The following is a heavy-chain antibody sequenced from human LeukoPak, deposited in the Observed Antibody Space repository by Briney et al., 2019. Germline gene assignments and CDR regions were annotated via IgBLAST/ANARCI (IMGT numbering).Heavy chain of an antibody. CDR2: IRYDGSNK. V-gene: IGHV3-30*02. CDR1: GFTFSSYV. CDR3: ARVGGTSDLYYFDY. D-gene: IGHD3-16*01. Sequence: GGSLRLSCAASGFTFSSYVMHWVRQAPGKGLEWVAFIRYDGSNKYFADSVKGRFTISRDNAKNSLYLQMNSLRAEDTAVYYCARVGGTSDLYYFDYWGQGTLVTVSS. J-gene: IGHJ4*02.